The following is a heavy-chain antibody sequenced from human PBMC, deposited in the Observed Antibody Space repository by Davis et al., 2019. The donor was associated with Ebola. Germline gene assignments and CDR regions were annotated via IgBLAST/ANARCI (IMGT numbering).Heavy chain of an antibody. CDR1: GYAFTSYD. CDR3: VRSGVRGYYNGMDV. V-gene: IGHV1-8*02. CDR2: MNPNSGNT. D-gene: IGHD2-8*01. Sequence: AASVKVSCKASGYAFTSYDINWARQATGHGPEWMGWMNPNSGNTGYVEKFQGRVTMTRNTSTSTAYMELSSLRSEDTAVYYCVRSGVRGYYNGMDVWGQGTTVSVSS. J-gene: IGHJ6*02.